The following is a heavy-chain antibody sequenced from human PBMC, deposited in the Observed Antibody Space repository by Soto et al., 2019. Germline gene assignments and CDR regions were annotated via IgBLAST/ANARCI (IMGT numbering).Heavy chain of an antibody. CDR1: GGTFSSYA. J-gene: IGHJ5*02. Sequence: QVQLVQSGAEVQKPGSSVKVSCKASGGTFSSYAISWVRQAPGQGIEWMGGIIPIFGTANYAQKLQGRVTITADESTSTAYMELSSLRSEDTAVYYCASCSGWYDLPNWFDPWGQGTLVTVSS. CDR2: IIPIFGTA. CDR3: ASCSGWYDLPNWFDP. V-gene: IGHV1-69*01. D-gene: IGHD6-19*01.